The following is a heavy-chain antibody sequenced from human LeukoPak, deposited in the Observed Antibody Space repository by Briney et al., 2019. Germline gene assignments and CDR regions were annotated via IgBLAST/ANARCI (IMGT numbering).Heavy chain of an antibody. CDR1: GGTFSSYA. V-gene: IGHV1-69*05. J-gene: IGHJ4*02. D-gene: IGHD3-22*01. CDR2: IIPIFGTA. Sequence: SVKVSCKASGGTFSSYAISWVRQAPGQGLEWMGRIIPIFGTANYAQKFQGRVTITTDESTSTAYMELSSLRSEDTAVYYCARVGFGYDSSGYFDYWGQGTLVTVSS. CDR3: ARVGFGYDSSGYFDY.